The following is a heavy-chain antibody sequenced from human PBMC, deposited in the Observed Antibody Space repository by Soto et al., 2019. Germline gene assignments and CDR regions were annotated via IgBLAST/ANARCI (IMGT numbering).Heavy chain of an antibody. J-gene: IGHJ4*02. V-gene: IGHV3-11*06. Sequence: ESGGGLVKPGGSLRLSCAASGFTFSDYYMSWIRQAPGKGLEWVSYLSSSSSYTNYADSVKGRFTISRDNAKNSLYLQMNSLRAEDTAVYYCARSKYYYDSSGYQYYFDYWGQGTLLTVSS. CDR1: GFTFSDYY. CDR3: ARSKYYYDSSGYQYYFDY. D-gene: IGHD3-22*01. CDR2: LSSSSSYT.